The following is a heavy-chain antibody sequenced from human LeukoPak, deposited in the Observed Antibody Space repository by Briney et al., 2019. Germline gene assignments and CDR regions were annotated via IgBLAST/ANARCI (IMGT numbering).Heavy chain of an antibody. CDR1: GFTFSNYA. CDR3: VRDGYSGFDY. V-gene: IGHV3-30-3*01. Sequence: GGSLRLSCAATGFTFSNYAIHWGRQAPGKGLEWVAFISDDGSRQHYADSVKGRFTISRDNSKNTLNLQMNSLRAEDTAVYYCVRDGYSGFDYWGQGTLVTVSS. CDR2: ISDDGSRQ. J-gene: IGHJ4*02. D-gene: IGHD2-15*01.